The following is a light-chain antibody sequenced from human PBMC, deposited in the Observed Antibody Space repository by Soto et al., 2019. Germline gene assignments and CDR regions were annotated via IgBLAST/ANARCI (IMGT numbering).Light chain of an antibody. CDR3: QQYGSSIT. V-gene: IGKV3-20*01. CDR1: QSFRSSY. CDR2: GAS. J-gene: IGKJ5*01. Sequence: EIVLTQSPGTLSLSPGERATLSCRASQSFRSSYLAWYQQKPGQAPRLLIYGASSRATGVPDRFSGSGSGTDFTLTISRLEPEDFAVYYCQQYGSSITFGQGTRLEIK.